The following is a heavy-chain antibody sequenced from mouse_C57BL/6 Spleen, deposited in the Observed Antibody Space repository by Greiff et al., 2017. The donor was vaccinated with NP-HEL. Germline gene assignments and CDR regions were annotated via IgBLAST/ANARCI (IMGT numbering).Heavy chain of an antibody. D-gene: IGHD1-1*01. V-gene: IGHV1-19*01. CDR3: ASYYGHWFAY. CDR2: INPYNGGT. Sequence: VQLQQSGPVLVKPGASVKMSCKASGYTFTDYYMNWVKQSHGKRLEWIGVINPYNGGTSYNKKFKGKATLTVDKSSSTAYMELNSLTSEDSAVYYCASYYGHWFAYWGQGTLLTVSA. CDR1: GYTFTDYY. J-gene: IGHJ3*01.